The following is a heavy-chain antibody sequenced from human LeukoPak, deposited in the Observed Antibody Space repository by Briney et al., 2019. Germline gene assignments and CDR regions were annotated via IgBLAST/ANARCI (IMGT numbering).Heavy chain of an antibody. V-gene: IGHV1-2*02. J-gene: IGHJ4*02. CDR1: GYTFTGYY. CDR3: ARDDSGGDCYSVY. Sequence: GASVKVSCKASGYTFTGYYMHWVRQAPGQGLEWMGWINPNSGGTNYAQKFQGRVTMTRDTSISTAYMELSRLRSDDTAVYYCARDDSGGDCYSVYWGQGTLVTVSS. CDR2: INPNSGGT. D-gene: IGHD2-21*02.